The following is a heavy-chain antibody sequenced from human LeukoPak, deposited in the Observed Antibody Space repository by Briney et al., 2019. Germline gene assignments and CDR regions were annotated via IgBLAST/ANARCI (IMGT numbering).Heavy chain of an antibody. D-gene: IGHD3-3*01. CDR1: GFTFSSYA. CDR3: AKDQNYLTIFGVVIIFDAFDI. Sequence: GGSLRLSCAASGFTFSSYAMSWVRQAPGKGLEWVSAISGSGGSTYYADSVKGRFTISRDNSKNTLYLQMNSLRAEDTAVYYCAKDQNYLTIFGVVIIFDAFDIWGQGTMVTVSS. CDR2: ISGSGGST. J-gene: IGHJ3*02. V-gene: IGHV3-23*01.